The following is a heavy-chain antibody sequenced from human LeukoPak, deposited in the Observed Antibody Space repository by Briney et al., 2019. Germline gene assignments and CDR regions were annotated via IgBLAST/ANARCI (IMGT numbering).Heavy chain of an antibody. D-gene: IGHD1-26*01. Sequence: GGSLRLSCAASGFTFSTYWMTWVRRAPGKGLEWVANIKQDGSEKYYVDSVKGRFTISRDNAKNSLYLQMNSLRAEDTAVYYCARTRWELSPRFDYWGQGTLVTVSS. V-gene: IGHV3-7*01. CDR1: GFTFSTYW. J-gene: IGHJ4*02. CDR2: IKQDGSEK. CDR3: ARTRWELSPRFDY.